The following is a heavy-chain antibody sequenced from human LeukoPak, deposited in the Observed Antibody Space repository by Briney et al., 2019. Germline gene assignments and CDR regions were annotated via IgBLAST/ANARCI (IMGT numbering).Heavy chain of an antibody. CDR3: AGRTLAYCGGDCYSDAFDI. CDR1: GYSISSGYY. Sequence: SETLSLTCTVSGYSISSGYYWGWIRQPPGKGLEWIGSIYHSGSTYYNPSLKSRVTISADTSKNQFSLKLSSVTAADTAVYYCAGRTLAYCGGDCYSDAFDIWGQGTMVTVSS. V-gene: IGHV4-38-2*02. D-gene: IGHD2-21*01. J-gene: IGHJ3*02. CDR2: IYHSGST.